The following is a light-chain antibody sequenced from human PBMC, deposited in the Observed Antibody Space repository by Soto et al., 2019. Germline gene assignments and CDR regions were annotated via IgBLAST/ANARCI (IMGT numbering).Light chain of an antibody. CDR3: SSYTSSSAHVV. V-gene: IGLV2-14*01. Sequence: QSALTQPASVSGSPGQSITISCTGTSSDVGGYNYVSWYQQPPGKAPKLMIYDVSNRPSGVSDRFSGSKSGNTSSLTISGLQDEDEADYYCSSYTSSSAHVVFGGGTKVTVL. J-gene: IGLJ2*01. CDR2: DVS. CDR1: SSDVGGYNY.